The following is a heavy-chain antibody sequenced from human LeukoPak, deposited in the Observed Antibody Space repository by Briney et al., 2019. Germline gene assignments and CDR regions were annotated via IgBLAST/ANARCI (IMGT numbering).Heavy chain of an antibody. J-gene: IGHJ4*02. V-gene: IGHV4-61*02. CDR1: GGSISSGSYY. CDR3: ASTYYYGSGSYK. Sequence: SETLSLTCTVSGGSISSGSYYWSWIRQPAGKGLEWIGRIYTSGSTNYNPSLKSRVTISVDTSKNQFSLKLSSVTAADTAVYYCASTYYYGSGSYKWGQGTLVTVSS. CDR2: IYTSGST. D-gene: IGHD3-10*01.